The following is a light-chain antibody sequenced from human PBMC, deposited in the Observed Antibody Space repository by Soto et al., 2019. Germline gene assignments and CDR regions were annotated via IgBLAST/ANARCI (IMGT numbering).Light chain of an antibody. Sequence: EIVMTQSPATLTVSPGERATLSCRASQSVSSHLAWYHQKLGEAPRLLIEGATTRAAVIPARFSGSGSGKEFTLTINSLQSEDFAVYYCQQYNNWPRTFGQGTKVDIK. V-gene: IGKV3-15*01. J-gene: IGKJ1*01. CDR1: QSVSSH. CDR3: QQYNNWPRT. CDR2: GAT.